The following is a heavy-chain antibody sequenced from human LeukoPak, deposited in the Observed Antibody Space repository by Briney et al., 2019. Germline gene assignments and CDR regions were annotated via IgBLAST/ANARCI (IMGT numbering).Heavy chain of an antibody. Sequence: SETLSLTCTVSGGSISSYYWSWIRQPPGKGLEWIGYIYYSGSTNYNPSLKSRVTISVDTSKNQFSLKLSSVTAADTAVYYCAKARFGYSYGPNWFDPWGQGTLVTVSS. CDR3: AKARFGYSYGPNWFDP. CDR2: IYYSGST. J-gene: IGHJ5*02. D-gene: IGHD5-18*01. CDR1: GGSISSYY. V-gene: IGHV4-59*01.